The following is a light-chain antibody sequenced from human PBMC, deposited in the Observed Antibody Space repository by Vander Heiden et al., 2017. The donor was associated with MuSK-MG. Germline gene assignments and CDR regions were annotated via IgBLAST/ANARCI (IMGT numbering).Light chain of an antibody. CDR2: AAS. CDR1: QSISSY. Sequence: DIQMTQSPSSLSASVGDRVTITCRASQSISSYLNWYQQKPGKAPKLLIYAASSLQSGVPSRFSGSGSGTDFTLTISSLQPEDFATYYCQQSDSTPFTFGLGTKVDIK. V-gene: IGKV1-39*01. J-gene: IGKJ3*01. CDR3: QQSDSTPFT.